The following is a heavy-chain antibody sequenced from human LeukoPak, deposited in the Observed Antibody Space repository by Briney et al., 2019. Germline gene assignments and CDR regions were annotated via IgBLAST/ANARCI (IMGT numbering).Heavy chain of an antibody. CDR1: GFTFSSYA. CDR2: ISYDGSNK. CDR3: ARVGARRWFDP. Sequence: TGGSLRLSCAASGFTFSSYAMYWVRQAPGKGLEWVAVISYDGSNKHYADSVKGRFTISRDNARNSLYLQLNSLRAEDTAVYYCARVGARRWFDPWGQGTLVTVSS. V-gene: IGHV3-30*04. J-gene: IGHJ5*02. D-gene: IGHD1-26*01.